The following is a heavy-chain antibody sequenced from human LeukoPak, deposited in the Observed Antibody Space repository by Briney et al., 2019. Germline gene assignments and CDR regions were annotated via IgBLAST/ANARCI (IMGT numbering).Heavy chain of an antibody. CDR2: INGGSGNT. J-gene: IGHJ4*02. CDR1: GYTFTDYT. Sequence: ASVKVSFTASGYTFTDYTMHWLRQAPGQRLDWMGWINGGSGNTKYSPEFQGRVTITRDTSASTAYMELGSLRSEDTAVYYCANPRYDSSGYYYVDWGQGTLVTVSS. CDR3: ANPRYDSSGYYYVD. V-gene: IGHV1-3*01. D-gene: IGHD3-22*01.